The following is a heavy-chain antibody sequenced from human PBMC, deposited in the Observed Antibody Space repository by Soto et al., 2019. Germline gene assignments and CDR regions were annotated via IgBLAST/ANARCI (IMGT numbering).Heavy chain of an antibody. CDR1: GYTFTSYY. D-gene: IGHD2-15*01. CDR3: ARTYSIRGAFDL. CDR2: INPSGGST. V-gene: IGHV1-46*01. Sequence: QVQLVQSGAEVKKPGASVKVSCKASGYTFTSYYMHWVRQAPGQGLEWMGIINPSGGSTSYAQKFQGRVAMTRDTSTSPVDMELGSLRSEDTAVYYCARTYSIRGAFDLWGQGTMVTVSS. J-gene: IGHJ3*01.